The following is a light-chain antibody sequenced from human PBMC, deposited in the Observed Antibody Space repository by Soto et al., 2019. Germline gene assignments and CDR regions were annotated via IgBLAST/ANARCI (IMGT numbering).Light chain of an antibody. Sequence: SQMTQSNYSLSSSVGDRVTITCRASQSISSYLNWYQQKPGKAPKLLIYAASSLQSGVPSRFSGSGSGTDFTLTISSLQPEDFATYYCQHSYSNSPTFGPGTKVDIK. J-gene: IGKJ1*01. CDR2: AAS. CDR3: QHSYSNSPT. V-gene: IGKV1-39*01. CDR1: QSISSY.